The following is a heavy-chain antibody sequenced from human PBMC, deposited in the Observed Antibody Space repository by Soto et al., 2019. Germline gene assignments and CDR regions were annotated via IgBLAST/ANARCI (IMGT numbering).Heavy chain of an antibody. CDR3: ARVIYYYDSSGTRPIVFHYYGMDV. V-gene: IGHV4-34*01. CDR2: INHSGST. D-gene: IGHD3-22*01. Sequence: QVQLQQWGAGLLKPSETLSLTCAVYGGSFSGYYWSWIRQPPGKGLEWIGEINHSGSTNYNPSLKSRVTISVDTSKNQFSLKLSSVTAADTAVYYCARVIYYYDSSGTRPIVFHYYGMDVWGQGTTVTVSS. CDR1: GGSFSGYY. J-gene: IGHJ6*02.